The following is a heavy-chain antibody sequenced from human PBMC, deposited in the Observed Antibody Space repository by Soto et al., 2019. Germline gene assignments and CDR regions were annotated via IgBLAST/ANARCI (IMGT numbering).Heavy chain of an antibody. Sequence: EVQLVESGGGLVQPGGSLRLSCAASGFTFSSYWMHWVRQAPGKGLVWVSRINSDGSSTSYADSVKGRFTISRDNAKNTLYLQMNSLRAEDTAVYYCARGGTGTTLYYYYYYMDVWGKGTTVTVS. V-gene: IGHV3-74*01. J-gene: IGHJ6*03. CDR1: GFTFSSYW. CDR2: INSDGSST. CDR3: ARGGTGTTLYYYYYYMDV. D-gene: IGHD1-7*01.